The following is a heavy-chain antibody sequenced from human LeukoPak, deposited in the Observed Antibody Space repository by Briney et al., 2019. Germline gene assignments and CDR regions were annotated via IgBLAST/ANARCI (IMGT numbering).Heavy chain of an antibody. CDR1: GYTFTGYY. Sequence: ASVKVSCKASGYTFTGYYMHWVRQAPGQGLEWMGWINPNSGGTNYAQKFQGRVTMTRDTSISTAYMELSRLRSDDTAVYYCARVDVVVPATLDYWGQGTLVTVSS. CDR3: ARVDVVVPATLDY. D-gene: IGHD2-2*01. V-gene: IGHV1-2*02. J-gene: IGHJ4*02. CDR2: INPNSGGT.